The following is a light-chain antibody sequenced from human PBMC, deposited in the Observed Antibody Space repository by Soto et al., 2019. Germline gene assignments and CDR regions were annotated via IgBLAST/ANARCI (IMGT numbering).Light chain of an antibody. CDR1: QDISSW. J-gene: IGKJ2*01. V-gene: IGKV1-12*01. Sequence: DIQMTQSPSSVSASVGDRVTITCRASQDISSWLAWYQQKPGKAPKLLIYAASTLQSVVPSRFSGSGSGTDFTLTISSLQPEDSTIYYCQQTNSFPYTFGQGTKLEIK. CDR2: AAS. CDR3: QQTNSFPYT.